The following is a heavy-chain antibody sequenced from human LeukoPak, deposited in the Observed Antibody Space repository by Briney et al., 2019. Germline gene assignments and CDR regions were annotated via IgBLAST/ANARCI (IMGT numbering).Heavy chain of an antibody. V-gene: IGHV4-34*01. CDR3: ARSPVPVLRYNYYFDY. CDR1: GGSFSGYY. J-gene: IGHJ4*02. CDR2: INHSGST. D-gene: IGHD3-9*01. Sequence: PSETLSLTCAVYGGSFSGYYWSWIRQPPGKGLEWIGEINHSGSTNYNPSLKSRVTISVDTSKNQFSLKLSSVTAADTAVYYCARSPVPVLRYNYYFDYWGQGTLVTVSS.